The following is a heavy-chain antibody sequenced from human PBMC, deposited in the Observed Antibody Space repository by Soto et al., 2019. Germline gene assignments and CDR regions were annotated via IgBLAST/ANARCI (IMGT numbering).Heavy chain of an antibody. J-gene: IGHJ4*02. CDR1: GYTFTGYY. CDR3: ARFLLPITAFDY. Sequence: ASVKVSCKASGYTFTGYYMHWVRQAPGQGLEWMGWINPNSGGTNYAQKFQGRVTMTRDTSISTAYMELSRLRSDDTAVYYCARFLLPITAFDYWGQGTLVTVSS. D-gene: IGHD1-26*01. CDR2: INPNSGGT. V-gene: IGHV1-2*02.